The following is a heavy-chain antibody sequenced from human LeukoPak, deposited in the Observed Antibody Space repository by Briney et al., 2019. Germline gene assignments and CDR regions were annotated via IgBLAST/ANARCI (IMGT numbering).Heavy chain of an antibody. V-gene: IGHV3-7*01. CDR3: KSGGAAPGSFDY. Sequence: ETLSLTCTVSGGSISSSSYYWGWIRQPPGKGLEWVANIKQDGSEKYYVDSVKGRFTISRDNAKNSLLLQMNSLGVEDTAVYYCKSGGAAPGSFDYWGQGALVTVSS. D-gene: IGHD1-26*01. CDR1: GGSISSSSYY. CDR2: IKQDGSEK. J-gene: IGHJ4*02.